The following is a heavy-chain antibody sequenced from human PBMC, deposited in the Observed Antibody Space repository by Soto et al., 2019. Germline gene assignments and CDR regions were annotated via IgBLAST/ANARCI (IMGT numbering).Heavy chain of an antibody. CDR3: ARVGLPQEDFGAGWYFDY. CDR1: GGSISSYY. V-gene: IGHV4-59*01. CDR2: IYYSGST. D-gene: IGHD3-16*01. J-gene: IGHJ4*02. Sequence: QVQLQESGPGLVKPSETLSLTCTVSGGSISSYYWSWIRQPPGKGLEWIGYIYYSGSTNYNPSLKSRVSISVDTSKNQFSLKLSSVTAADTAVYYCARVGLPQEDFGAGWYFDYWGQGTLVTVSS.